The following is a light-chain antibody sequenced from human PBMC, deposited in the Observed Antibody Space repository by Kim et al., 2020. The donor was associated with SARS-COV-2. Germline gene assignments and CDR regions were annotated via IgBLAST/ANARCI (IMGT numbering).Light chain of an antibody. V-gene: IGLV2-14*04. Sequence: GQTITISSTGPSSDISDYKYVSWYQQQPDKGPKLMIYDVNKRPSGVSNRFSGSKSGNTASLTISGLQAEDEADYYCSLYTSSSTWVFGGGTKVTVL. J-gene: IGLJ3*02. CDR2: DVN. CDR1: SSDISDYKY. CDR3: SLYTSSSTWV.